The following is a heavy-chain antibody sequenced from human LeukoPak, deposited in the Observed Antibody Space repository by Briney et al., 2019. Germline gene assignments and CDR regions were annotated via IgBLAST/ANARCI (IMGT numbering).Heavy chain of an antibody. CDR1: GYTFTSYA. D-gene: IGHD3-9*01. Sequence: GASVKVSCKASGYTFTSYAMHWVRQAPGQRLEWMGWITAGNGNTKCSQKFQGRVTITRDTSASTAYMELSSLRSEDTAVYYCARGEGYDILTGYYKTDWFDPWGQGTLVTVSS. CDR2: ITAGNGNT. CDR3: ARGEGYDILTGYYKTDWFDP. J-gene: IGHJ5*02. V-gene: IGHV1-3*01.